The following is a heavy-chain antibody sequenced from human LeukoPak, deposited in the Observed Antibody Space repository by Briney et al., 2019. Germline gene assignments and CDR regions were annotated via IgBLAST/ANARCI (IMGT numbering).Heavy chain of an antibody. CDR2: IWYDGSNK. V-gene: IGHV3-33*01. CDR1: GFTFSSYG. J-gene: IGHJ4*02. Sequence: GRSLRLSCAASGFTFSSYGMHWVRQAPGKGLEWVAVIWYDGSNKYYADSVKGRFTISRDNSKNTLYLQMNSLRAEDTAVYYCARDRRSGAVAGTSYYFDYWGQGTLVTVSS. CDR3: ARDRRSGAVAGTSYYFDY. D-gene: IGHD6-19*01.